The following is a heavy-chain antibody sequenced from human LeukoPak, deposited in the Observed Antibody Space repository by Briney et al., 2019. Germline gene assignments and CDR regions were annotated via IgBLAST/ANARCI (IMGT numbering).Heavy chain of an antibody. Sequence: GGSLRLSCAASGFTFDDYAMHWVRQAPGKGLEWVSGISWNSGSIGYADSVKGRFTISRDNAKNSLYPQMNSLRAEDTALYYCAKGVTMIVVDTFDYWGQGTLVTVSS. CDR3: AKGVTMIVVDTFDY. CDR1: GFTFDDYA. CDR2: ISWNSGSI. V-gene: IGHV3-9*01. J-gene: IGHJ4*02. D-gene: IGHD3-22*01.